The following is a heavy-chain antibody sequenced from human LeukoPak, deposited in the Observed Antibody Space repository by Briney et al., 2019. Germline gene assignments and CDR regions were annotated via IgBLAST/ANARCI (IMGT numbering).Heavy chain of an antibody. CDR1: AYSISSGYY. CDR2: IYHSGST. CDR3: TRHGIECSSTNCYWATVRY. V-gene: IGHV4-38-2*01. J-gene: IGHJ4*02. Sequence: PSETLSLTCAVSAYSISSGYYWAWIRQPPGKGLEWIGSIYHSGSTYYNPSLKSRVTISIDTSKNQFSLKLSSVTAADTAVYNCTRHGIECSSTNCYWATVRYWGQGTLVTVSS. D-gene: IGHD2-2*01.